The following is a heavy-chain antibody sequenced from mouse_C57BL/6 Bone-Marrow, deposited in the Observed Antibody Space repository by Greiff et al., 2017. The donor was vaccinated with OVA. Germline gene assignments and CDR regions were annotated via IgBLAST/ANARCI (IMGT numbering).Heavy chain of an antibody. V-gene: IGHV1-52*01. CDR3: ARGSIYYGTLYAMDY. Sequence: QVQLKQPGAELVRPGSSVKLSCKASGCTFTSYWMHWVKQRPIQGLEWIGNIDPSDSETHYNQKFKDKATLTVDKSSSTAYMQLSSLTSEDSAVYYCARGSIYYGTLYAMDYWGQGTSVTVSS. D-gene: IGHD2-1*01. CDR2: IDPSDSET. CDR1: GCTFTSYW. J-gene: IGHJ4*01.